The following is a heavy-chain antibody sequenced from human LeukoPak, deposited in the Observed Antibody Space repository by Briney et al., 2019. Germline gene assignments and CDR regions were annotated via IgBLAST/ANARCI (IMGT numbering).Heavy chain of an antibody. Sequence: GGSLRLSCAASGFTFSSYAMSWVRQAPGKGLEWVSTIGGSSGNTYNADSVKGRFTISRDNSKNTLYLQMSSLRAEDTAIYYCAKRGKSCSSASCSGLYYFDYWGQGTLVTVSS. V-gene: IGHV3-23*01. J-gene: IGHJ4*02. CDR3: AKRGKSCSSASCSGLYYFDY. CDR2: IGGSSGNT. D-gene: IGHD2-2*01. CDR1: GFTFSSYA.